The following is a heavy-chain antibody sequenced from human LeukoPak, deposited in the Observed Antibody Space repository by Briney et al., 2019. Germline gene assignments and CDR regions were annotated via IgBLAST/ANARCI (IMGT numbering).Heavy chain of an antibody. D-gene: IGHD5-24*01. CDR1: EYTFTGYY. J-gene: IGHJ4*02. Sequence: ASVKVSCKASEYTFTGYYMHWVRQAPGQGLEWMGWINPNSGGTHYAPKFQGRVTMTRDTSISTAYMELSSLRSEDTAVYYCARTPVDLATDYFDYWGQGTLVTVSS. V-gene: IGHV1-2*02. CDR3: ARTPVDLATDYFDY. CDR2: INPNSGGT.